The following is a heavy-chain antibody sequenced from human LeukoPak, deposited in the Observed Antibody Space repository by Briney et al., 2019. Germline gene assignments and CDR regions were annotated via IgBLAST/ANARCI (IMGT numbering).Heavy chain of an antibody. D-gene: IGHD1-26*01. CDR3: ATAYSGSYYESPKAHFDY. J-gene: IGHJ4*02. CDR2: FDPEDGET. Sequence: ASVKVSCTVSGYTLTELSMHWVRQAPGKGLEWMGGFDPEDGETIYAQKFQGRVTMTEDTSTDTAYMELSSLRSEDTAVYYCATAYSGSYYESPKAHFDYWGQGTLVTVSS. V-gene: IGHV1-24*01. CDR1: GYTLTELS.